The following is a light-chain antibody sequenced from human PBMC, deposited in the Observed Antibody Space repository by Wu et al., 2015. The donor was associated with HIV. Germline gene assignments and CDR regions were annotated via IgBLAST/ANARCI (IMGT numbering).Light chain of an antibody. CDR3: QQRSNWPPLVT. Sequence: EIVLTQSPATLSFSPGETATLSCRASQSVSGALAWYQKRPGQSPRLLMYDASSRATGIPARFSGSGSGTDFTLTIGFLEAEDFAVYFCQQRSNWPPLVTFGGGTKVEIK. CDR2: DAS. V-gene: IGKV3-11*01. J-gene: IGKJ4*01. CDR1: QSVSGA.